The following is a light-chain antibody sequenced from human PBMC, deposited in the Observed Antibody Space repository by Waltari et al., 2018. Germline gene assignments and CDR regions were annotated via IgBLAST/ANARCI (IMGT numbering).Light chain of an antibody. CDR3: QHYLRLPVT. J-gene: IGKJ1*01. V-gene: IGKV3-20*01. CDR1: QSVSRA. Sequence: EIVLTQSPGTLSLSLGERATVSCRASQSVSRALAWYQQKPGQAPRLLIYGASTRATGIPDRFSGSGSGTDFSLTISRLEPDDFAVYYCQHYLRLPVTFG. CDR2: GAS.